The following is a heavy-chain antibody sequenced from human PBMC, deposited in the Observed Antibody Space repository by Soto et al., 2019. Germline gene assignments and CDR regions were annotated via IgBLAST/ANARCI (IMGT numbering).Heavy chain of an antibody. CDR3: ARDRAQTSLWFGEFDY. CDR2: ISYDGSNK. J-gene: IGHJ4*02. CDR1: GFTFSSYA. Sequence: QVQLVESGGGVVQPGRSLRLSCAASGFTFSSYAMHWVRQAPGKGLEWVAVISYDGSNKYYADSVKGRFTISRDNSKNTLYLQMNSLRAEDTAVYYCARDRAQTSLWFGEFDYWGQGTLVTVSS. V-gene: IGHV3-30-3*01. D-gene: IGHD3-10*01.